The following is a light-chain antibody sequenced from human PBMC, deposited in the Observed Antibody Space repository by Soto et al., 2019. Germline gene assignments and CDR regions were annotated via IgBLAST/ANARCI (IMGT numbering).Light chain of an antibody. CDR2: EVV. CDR1: SSDIGSYDY. J-gene: IGLJ1*01. V-gene: IGLV2-8*01. Sequence: QSALTQPPSASGSPGQSVTISCTGTSSDIGSYDYVSWYQHLPDKAPKLILYEVVKRPSGVPDRFSGSKSGNTASLTVSGLQVEDEGDFYWCSYGGANNFYVLGPGTKVTAL. CDR3: CSYGGANNFYV.